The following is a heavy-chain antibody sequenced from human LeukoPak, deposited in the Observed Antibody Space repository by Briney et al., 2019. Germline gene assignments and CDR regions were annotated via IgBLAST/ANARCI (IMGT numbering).Heavy chain of an antibody. D-gene: IGHD1-26*01. CDR3: ATAPGGGWELLN. CDR1: GGTFSSYA. V-gene: IGHV1-24*01. J-gene: IGHJ4*02. Sequence: ASVKVSCKASGGTFSSYAISWVRQAPGKGLEWMGGFDPEDGETIYAQKFQGRVTMTEDTSTDTAYMELSSLRSEDTAVYYCATAPGGGWELLNWGQGTLVTVSS. CDR2: FDPEDGET.